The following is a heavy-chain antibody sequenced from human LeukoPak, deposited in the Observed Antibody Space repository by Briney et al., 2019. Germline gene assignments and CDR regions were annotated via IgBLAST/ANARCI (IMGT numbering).Heavy chain of an antibody. CDR2: IYYSGST. V-gene: IGHV4-39*07. D-gene: IGHD5-24*01. Sequence: SETLSLTCTVSGGSISSSSYYWGWIRQPPGKGLEWIGSIYYSGSTYYNPSLKSRVTISVDTSKNQFSLKLSSVTAADTAVYYCARDRDGLFDYWGQGNLVTVSS. CDR1: GGSISSSSYY. CDR3: ARDRDGLFDY. J-gene: IGHJ4*02.